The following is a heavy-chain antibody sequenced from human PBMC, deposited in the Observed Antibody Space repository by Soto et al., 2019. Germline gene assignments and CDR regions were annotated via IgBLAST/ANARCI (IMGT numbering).Heavy chain of an antibody. CDR2: ISYDGENQ. D-gene: IGHD3-10*01. Sequence: GSLLLACSASGFSFSHYAMRWVRQPPGKGLEWAALISYDGENQYFTDSVRVRFTISRDNSKTAVYLEMNNLRLDDTATYYCVSPHSESSNAFDLWGQGTLVTVYS. J-gene: IGHJ5*02. CDR3: VSPHSESSNAFDL. V-gene: IGHV3-30-3*02. CDR1: GFSFSHYA.